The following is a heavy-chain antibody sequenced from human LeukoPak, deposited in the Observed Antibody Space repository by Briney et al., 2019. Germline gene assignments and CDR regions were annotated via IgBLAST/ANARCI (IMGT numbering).Heavy chain of an antibody. J-gene: IGHJ5*02. CDR1: GYTFTNYD. Sequence: ASVKVSCKASGYTFTNYDINWERQATGQGLEWMGWMNPNSGNTGYAQKFQGRVTMTRDTSISTAYMELNSLRSEDTAVYYCARVHYYDSKGNWFDPWGQGTLVTVSS. D-gene: IGHD3-22*01. CDR2: MNPNSGNT. V-gene: IGHV1-8*01. CDR3: ARVHYYDSKGNWFDP.